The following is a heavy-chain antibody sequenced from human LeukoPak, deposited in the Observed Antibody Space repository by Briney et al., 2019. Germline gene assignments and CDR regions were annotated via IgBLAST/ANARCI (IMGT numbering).Heavy chain of an antibody. J-gene: IGHJ6*02. CDR1: GYTFTSYD. Sequence: ASVKVSCKASGYTFTSYDINWVRQATGQGLEWMGWMNPNSGNTGYAQKFQGRVTMTRDTSISTAYMELSSLRSEDTAVYYCARGLGWLVRYYYYGMDVWGQGTTVTVSS. V-gene: IGHV1-8*01. CDR3: ARGLGWLVRYYYYGMDV. CDR2: MNPNSGNT. D-gene: IGHD6-19*01.